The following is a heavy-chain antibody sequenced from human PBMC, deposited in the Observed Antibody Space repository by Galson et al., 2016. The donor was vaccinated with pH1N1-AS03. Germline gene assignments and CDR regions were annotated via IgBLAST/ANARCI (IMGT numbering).Heavy chain of an antibody. D-gene: IGHD1-1*01. V-gene: IGHV3-48*02. CDR1: GFNFASYS. J-gene: IGHJ5*02. Sequence: SLRLSCAASGFNFASYSMNWVRQAPGKGLEWVSYINSRSSSILYGDSVKGRFIISRDNAKNSLYPQMIALRDNDTAVYYCTRLTGSGPWGQGTRVTVSS. CDR2: INSRSSSI. CDR3: TRLTGSGP.